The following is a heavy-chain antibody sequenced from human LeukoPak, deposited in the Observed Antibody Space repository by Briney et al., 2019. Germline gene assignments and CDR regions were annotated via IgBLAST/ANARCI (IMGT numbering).Heavy chain of an antibody. CDR3: ARDGTPNYSSGWVYMDV. CDR1: GFTFSSYE. V-gene: IGHV3-48*03. D-gene: IGHD6-25*01. CDR2: IGSSDGTT. Sequence: GGSLRLSCVGSGFTFSSYEMNWVRQAPGKGLEWLSYIGSSDGTTHYADSVKGRFTISRDNAKNSLYLQMNSLRVEDTAVYYCARDGTPNYSSGWVYMDVWGEGTTVTIS. J-gene: IGHJ6*03.